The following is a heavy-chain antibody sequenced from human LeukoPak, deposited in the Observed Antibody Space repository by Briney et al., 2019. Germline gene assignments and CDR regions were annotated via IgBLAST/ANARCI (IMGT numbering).Heavy chain of an antibody. CDR2: IYYSGST. CDR3: ARQRYYYDSSGPFDY. J-gene: IGHJ4*02. D-gene: IGHD3-22*01. Sequence: SETLSLTCTVSGGSISSYYWSWIRQPPGRGLEWIGYIYYSGSTNYNPSLKSRVTISADTSKNQFSLKLSSVTAADTAVYYCARQRYYYDSSGPFDYWGQGTLVTVSS. CDR1: GGSISSYY. V-gene: IGHV4-59*08.